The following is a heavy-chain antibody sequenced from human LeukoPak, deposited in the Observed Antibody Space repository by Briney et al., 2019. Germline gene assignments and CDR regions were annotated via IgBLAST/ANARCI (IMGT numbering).Heavy chain of an antibody. CDR1: GYTFTSYG. Sequence: WASVKVSCKASGYTFTSYGISWVRQAPGQGLEWMGWISAYNGNTNYAQKLQGRVTMTTDTSTSTAYMELRSLRSDDTAVYYCARAIGLHSGSYYNYWGQGTLVSVSS. D-gene: IGHD1-26*01. V-gene: IGHV1-18*01. CDR3: ARAIGLHSGSYYNY. CDR2: ISAYNGNT. J-gene: IGHJ4*02.